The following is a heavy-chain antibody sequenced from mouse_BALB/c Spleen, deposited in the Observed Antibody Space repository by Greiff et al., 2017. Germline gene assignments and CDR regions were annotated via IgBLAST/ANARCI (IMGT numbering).Heavy chain of an antibody. CDR1: GYTFTSYY. V-gene: IGHV1S56*01. J-gene: IGHJ4*01. D-gene: IGHD2-10*01. CDR2: IYPGNVNT. CDR3: AKALLGYAMDY. Sequence: VQLQESGPELVKPGASVRISCKASGYTFTSYYIHWVKQRPGQGLEWIGWIYPGNVNTKYNEKFKGKTTLTADKSSSTAYMLLSSLTSEDSAIYFCAKALLGYAMDYWGQGTSVTVSS.